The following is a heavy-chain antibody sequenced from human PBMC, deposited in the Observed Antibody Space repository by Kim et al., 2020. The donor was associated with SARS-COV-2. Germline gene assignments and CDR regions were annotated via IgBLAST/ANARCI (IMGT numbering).Heavy chain of an antibody. J-gene: IGHJ6*02. CDR3: ARANKIAAAGINRLFFNKYGMDV. CDR2: ITSSGSTI. Sequence: GGSLRLSCAASGFTFSDYYMSWIRQAPGKGLEWVSYITSSGSTIDYADSVKGRFTISRDNAKNSLYLQMNSLRAEDTAVYYCARANKIAAAGINRLFFNKYGMDVWGQGTTVTVSS. V-gene: IGHV3-11*04. D-gene: IGHD6-13*01. CDR1: GFTFSDYY.